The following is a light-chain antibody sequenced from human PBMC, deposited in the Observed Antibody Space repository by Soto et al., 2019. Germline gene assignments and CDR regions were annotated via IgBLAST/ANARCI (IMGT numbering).Light chain of an antibody. CDR1: QRVTSTY. Sequence: EVVLTQSPGTLSLSPGERATLSCRASQRVTSTYLAWYQQKPGQAPRLLIYGASNRATGIPDRFSGSGSGTDFTLNIRRLEPEDFAVYFCQQYDKSPFTFGPGTKVDIK. CDR3: QQYDKSPFT. J-gene: IGKJ3*01. V-gene: IGKV3-20*01. CDR2: GAS.